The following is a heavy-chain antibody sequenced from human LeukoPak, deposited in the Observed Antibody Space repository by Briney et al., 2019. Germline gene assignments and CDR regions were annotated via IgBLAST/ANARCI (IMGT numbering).Heavy chain of an antibody. Sequence: GGSLRLSCAASGFTFSSYSMNWVRQAPGKGLEWVSYISSSSSTIYYADSVKGRFTISRDNSKNTLYLQMNSLRAEDTAVYYCATSLNPPGWFDPWGQGTLVTVSS. CDR1: GFTFSSYS. CDR2: ISSSSSTI. J-gene: IGHJ5*02. V-gene: IGHV3-48*01. CDR3: ATSLNPPGWFDP. D-gene: IGHD1-14*01.